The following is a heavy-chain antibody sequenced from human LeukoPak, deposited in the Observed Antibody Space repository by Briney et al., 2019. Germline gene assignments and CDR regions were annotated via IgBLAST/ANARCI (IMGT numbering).Heavy chain of an antibody. Sequence: GESLKISCKGSDSSFTTYWIGWVRQMPGKGLEWMGIIYPGDSDTRYSPSFQGQVTFSADKFTSTAYLQWSSLKASDTAIYYCARVPYSSSWNYFDFWGQGTLVTVSS. V-gene: IGHV5-51*01. D-gene: IGHD6-13*01. CDR2: IYPGDSDT. CDR3: ARVPYSSSWNYFDF. CDR1: DSSFTTYW. J-gene: IGHJ4*02.